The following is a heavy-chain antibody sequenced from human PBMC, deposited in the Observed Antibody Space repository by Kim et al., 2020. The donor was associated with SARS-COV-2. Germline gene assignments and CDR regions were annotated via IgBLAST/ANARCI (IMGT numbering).Heavy chain of an antibody. V-gene: IGHV3-33*01. Sequence: GGSLRLSCAASGFTFSTYGMHWVRQPPGKGLEWVAVISYDGSNKHYTASVKGRFTISRENSRNTVYLQMDSLRVEDTAVYYCARDRASAGNSGGLDNWGQGTLVTVPS. CDR3: ARDRASAGNSGGLDN. CDR1: GFTFSTYG. D-gene: IGHD6-13*01. CDR2: ISYDGSNK. J-gene: IGHJ4*02.